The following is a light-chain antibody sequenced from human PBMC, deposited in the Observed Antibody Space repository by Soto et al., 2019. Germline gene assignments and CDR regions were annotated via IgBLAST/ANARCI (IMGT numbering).Light chain of an antibody. CDR2: AAS. J-gene: IGKJ1*01. Sequence: DIQMTQSPSSLSASVGDRVTITCLASQSISSYLTWYQQKPGKAPKLLIYAASSLQSGVPSRFSASGSGTDFTLTISSLQPEEFSTYYYQQRASTPPTFGQGTKVEIK. V-gene: IGKV1-39*01. CDR3: QQRASTPPT. CDR1: QSISSY.